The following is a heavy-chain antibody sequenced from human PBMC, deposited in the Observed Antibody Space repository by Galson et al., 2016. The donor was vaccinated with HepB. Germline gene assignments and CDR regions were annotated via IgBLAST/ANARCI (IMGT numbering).Heavy chain of an antibody. CDR1: GFTFKIYG. J-gene: IGHJ6*02. V-gene: IGHV3-30*18. CDR2: ISYAGTYT. D-gene: IGHD4-23*01. CDR3: AKDLERYGGNSAAYYYYDMDV. Sequence: SLRLSCAAPGFTFKIYGMHWVRQAPGKGLEWVAVISYAGTYTYYGDPVKGRFTISRDNSKNTLYLQMNSLRPEDTATYYCAKDLERYGGNSAAYYYYDMDVWGQGTTVTVSS.